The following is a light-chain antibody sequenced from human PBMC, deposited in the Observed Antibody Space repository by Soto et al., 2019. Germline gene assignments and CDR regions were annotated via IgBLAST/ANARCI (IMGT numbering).Light chain of an antibody. CDR1: SSDIGGYNY. J-gene: IGLJ1*01. CDR3: SSYTTSNTRQIV. V-gene: IGLV2-14*01. Sequence: QSALTQPASVSGSPGQSITISCTGTSSDIGGYNYVSWYQQHPGKAPKFMIYDVSNRPSGVSNRFSGSKSGNTASLTISGLQAEDEADYYCSSYTTSNTRQIVFGTGTKVIV. CDR2: DVS.